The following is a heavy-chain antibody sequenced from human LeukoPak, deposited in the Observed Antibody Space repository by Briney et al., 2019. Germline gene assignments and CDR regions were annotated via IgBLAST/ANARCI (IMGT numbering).Heavy chain of an antibody. V-gene: IGHV4-61*02. D-gene: IGHD2-2*02. J-gene: IGHJ4*02. CDR3: ARQKVVVPAAIDYPSTGTTFDY. CDR1: GVSISSGSYY. CDR2: IYTSGST. Sequence: SETLSLTCTVSGVSISSGSYYWSWIRQPAGKGLEWIGRIYTSGSTNYNPSLKSRVTISVDTSKNQFSLKLSSVTAADTAVYYCARQKVVVPAAIDYPSTGTTFDYWGQGTLVTVSS.